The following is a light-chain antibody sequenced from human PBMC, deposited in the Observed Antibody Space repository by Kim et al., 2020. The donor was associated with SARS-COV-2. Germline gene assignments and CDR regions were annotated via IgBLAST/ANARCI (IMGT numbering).Light chain of an antibody. CDR1: SSNIRSNR. V-gene: IGLV1-47*01. CDR2: TNN. CDR3: AAWDDSLSGHYV. J-gene: IGLJ1*01. Sequence: QRVTISFSESSSNIRSNRVYWYQQVPGTAPKLLIYTNNKRSSGVPDRFSGSKSGTSASLAISGLLSEDEADYYCAAWDDSLSGHYVFGTGTKVTVL.